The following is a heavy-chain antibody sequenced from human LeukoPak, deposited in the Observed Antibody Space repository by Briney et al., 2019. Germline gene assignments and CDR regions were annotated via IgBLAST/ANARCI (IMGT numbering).Heavy chain of an antibody. CDR3: ARGLVGSSSSS. J-gene: IGHJ5*02. CDR1: GYTFTSYD. D-gene: IGHD6-6*01. V-gene: IGHV1-8*01. Sequence: ASVKVSCKASGYTFTSYDINWVRQATGQGLEWMGWMNPNSGNTVYAQKFQGRVTMNRNSSISADYMELSSLRSEDTAVYYCARGLVGSSSSSWGQGTLVTVSS. CDR2: MNPNSGNT.